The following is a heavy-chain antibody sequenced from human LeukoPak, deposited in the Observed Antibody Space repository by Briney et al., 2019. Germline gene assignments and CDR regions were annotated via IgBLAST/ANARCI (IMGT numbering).Heavy chain of an antibody. CDR3: ARDRLAGRVYYYGLDV. D-gene: IGHD6-19*01. V-gene: IGHV3-48*01. CDR2: ISSSSSTI. Sequence: GGSLRLSCAASGFTFSSYSMNWVRQAPGKGLEWVSYISSSSSTIYYADSVKGRFTISRDNAKNSLYLQMNSLRAEDTAVYYCARDRLAGRVYYYGLDVWGQGTTVTVSS. J-gene: IGHJ6*02. CDR1: GFTFSSYS.